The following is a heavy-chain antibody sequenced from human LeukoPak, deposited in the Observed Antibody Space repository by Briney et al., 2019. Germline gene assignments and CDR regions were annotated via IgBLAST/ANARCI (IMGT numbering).Heavy chain of an antibody. CDR1: GFTFSRYA. V-gene: IGHV3-7*01. CDR2: IKQDGSEK. CDR3: AGRGYDVKVDY. Sequence: PXXXLRLSCAASGFTFSRYAMSWVRQAPGKGLEWVANIKQDGSEKYYVDSVKGRFTISRDNAKNSLYLQMNSLRADDTAVYYCAGRGYDVKVDYWGQGTLVTVSS. D-gene: IGHD5-12*01. J-gene: IGHJ4*02.